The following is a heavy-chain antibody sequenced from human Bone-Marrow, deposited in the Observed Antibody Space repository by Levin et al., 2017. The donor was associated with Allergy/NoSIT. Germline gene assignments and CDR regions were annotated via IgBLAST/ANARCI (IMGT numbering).Heavy chain of an antibody. CDR3: AKDTIIGGSGSYWFDY. Sequence: GGSLRLSCAASGFTFDDYAMHWVRQAPGKGLEWVSGISWNSGSIGYADSVKGRFTISRDNAKNSLYLQMNSLRAEDTALYYCAKDTIIGGSGSYWFDYWGQGTLVTVSS. J-gene: IGHJ4*02. CDR2: ISWNSGSI. V-gene: IGHV3-9*01. CDR1: GFTFDDYA. D-gene: IGHD3-10*01.